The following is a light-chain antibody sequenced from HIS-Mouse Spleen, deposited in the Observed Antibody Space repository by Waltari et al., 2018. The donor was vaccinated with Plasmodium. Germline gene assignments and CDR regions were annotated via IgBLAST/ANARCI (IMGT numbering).Light chain of an antibody. Sequence: QSALTPPASVSGSPGQSIPILCTDTSRYVGRDNIFSWYQQHPGKPPKLTIYEVSNRPSGVSNRFSGSKSGNTASLTISGLQAEDEADYYCCSYAGSSTWVFGGGTKLTVL. CDR3: CSYAGSSTWV. V-gene: IGLV2-23*02. CDR2: EVS. CDR1: SRYVGRDNI. J-gene: IGLJ3*02.